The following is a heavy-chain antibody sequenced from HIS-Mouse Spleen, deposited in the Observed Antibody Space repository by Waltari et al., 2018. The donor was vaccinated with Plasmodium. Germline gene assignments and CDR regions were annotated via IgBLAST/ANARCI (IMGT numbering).Heavy chain of an antibody. D-gene: IGHD1-26*01. CDR1: GYTFSSYG. CDR3: ARLLPWVHGHFDY. V-gene: IGHV1-18*01. CDR2: ISGYNGNT. J-gene: IGHJ4*02. Sequence: QVQLVQSGAAGKRPGASVKVSCKASGYTFSSYGISWVRQAPGQGLVWMGWISGYNGNTNYAQKGQRRVTMTTDTSTSTAYMELRSLRSDDTAVYYCARLLPWVHGHFDYWGQGTLVTVSS.